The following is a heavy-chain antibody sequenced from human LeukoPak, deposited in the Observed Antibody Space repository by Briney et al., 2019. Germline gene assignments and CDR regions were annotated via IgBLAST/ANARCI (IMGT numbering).Heavy chain of an antibody. CDR1: GFTFSSYE. CDR3: AGAHLPDYNGKGPAEYFQH. Sequence: GGSLRLSCAASGFTFSSYEMNWVRQAPGKGLEWVSYISSSGSTIYYADSVKGRFTISRDNAKNSLYLQMNSLRAEDTAVYYCAGAHLPDYNGKGPAEYFQHWGQGTLVTVSS. D-gene: IGHD4-23*01. J-gene: IGHJ1*01. V-gene: IGHV3-48*03. CDR2: ISSSGSTI.